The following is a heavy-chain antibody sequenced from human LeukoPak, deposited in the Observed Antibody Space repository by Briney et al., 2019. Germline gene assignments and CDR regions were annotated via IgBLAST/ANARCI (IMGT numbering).Heavy chain of an antibody. D-gene: IGHD3-3*01. CDR2: ISSSSSYI. V-gene: IGHV3-21*01. J-gene: IGHJ3*02. Sequence: PGGSLRLSCAASGFTFSSYSMNWVRQAPGKGLGWVSSISSSSSYIYYADSVKGRFTISRDNAKNSLYLQMNSLRAEDTAVYYCARDRSRSGPDAFDIWGQGTVVTVSS. CDR1: GFTFSSYS. CDR3: ARDRSRSGPDAFDI.